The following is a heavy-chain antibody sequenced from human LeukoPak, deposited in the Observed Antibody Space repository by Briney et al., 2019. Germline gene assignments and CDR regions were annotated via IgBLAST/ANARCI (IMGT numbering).Heavy chain of an antibody. CDR3: ARDDFYGSGSYMGLFDP. CDR1: GYTFTSYG. J-gene: IGHJ5*02. D-gene: IGHD3-10*01. V-gene: IGHV1-18*01. CDR2: ISAYNGNT. Sequence: ASVKVSCKASGYTFTSYGISWVRQAPGQGLEWMGWISAYNGNTNYAQKLQGRVTMTTDTSTSTAYMELRSLRSDDTAVYYCARDDFYGSGSYMGLFDPWGQGTLVTVSS.